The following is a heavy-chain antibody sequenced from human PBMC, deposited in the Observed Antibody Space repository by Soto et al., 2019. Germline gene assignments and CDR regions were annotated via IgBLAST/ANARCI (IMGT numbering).Heavy chain of an antibody. D-gene: IGHD2-15*01. CDR2: ISYDGSNK. V-gene: IGHV3-30*18. CDR1: GFTFSSYG. J-gene: IGHJ4*02. CDR3: AKVLWGYCSGGSCYEDDY. Sequence: GGSLRLSCAASGFTFSSYGMHWVRQAPGKGLEWVAVISYDGSNKYYADSVKGRFTMSRDNSKNTLYLQMNSLRAEDTAVYYCAKVLWGYCSGGSCYEDDYWGQGTLVTVSS.